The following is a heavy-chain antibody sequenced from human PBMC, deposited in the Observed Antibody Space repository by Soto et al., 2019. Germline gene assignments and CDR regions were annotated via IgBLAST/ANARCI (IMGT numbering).Heavy chain of an antibody. J-gene: IGHJ4*02. CDR1: GYSFTSYW. V-gene: IGHV5-10-1*01. CDR2: IDPSDSYT. Sequence: EVQLVQSGAEVKKPGESLRISCKGSGYSFTSYWISWVRQMPGKGLEWMGRIDPSDSYTNYSPSFQGHVSIAADKSICTAYLQGSSLKASDTARYYCARHVVGARGWVEEPLWGQGTLVTVSS. D-gene: IGHD1-1*01. CDR3: ARHVVGARGWVEEPL.